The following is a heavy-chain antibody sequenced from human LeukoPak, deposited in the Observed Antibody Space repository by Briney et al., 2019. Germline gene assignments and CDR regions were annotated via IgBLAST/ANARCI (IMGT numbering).Heavy chain of an antibody. CDR1: GFTFSTYS. V-gene: IGHV3-21*01. D-gene: IGHD1-26*01. J-gene: IGHJ3*02. CDR2: ISDSGTYI. CDR3: ARAPGVDWELLRTALDI. Sequence: SGGSLRLSCAASGFTFSTYSMNWVRQAPGKGLEWVSSISDSGTYIYYADSVKGRFTISRDNAKNSLYLQMNSLRAEDTAVYYCARAPGVDWELLRTALDIWGQGTMVTVSS.